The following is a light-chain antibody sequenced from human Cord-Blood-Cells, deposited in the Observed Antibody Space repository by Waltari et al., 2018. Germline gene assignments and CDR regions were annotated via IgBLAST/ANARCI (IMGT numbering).Light chain of an antibody. Sequence: EIVLTQSPATLSLSPGERATLSCRASQSVSSYLAWYQQKPGQAPRLLIYDASNRATGIPARFSGSGSVTDFTLTISSLEPEYFAVYYCQQRSNWPPMYTFGQGTRLEI. V-gene: IGKV3-11*01. CDR2: DAS. CDR1: QSVSSY. J-gene: IGKJ2*01. CDR3: QQRSNWPPMYT.